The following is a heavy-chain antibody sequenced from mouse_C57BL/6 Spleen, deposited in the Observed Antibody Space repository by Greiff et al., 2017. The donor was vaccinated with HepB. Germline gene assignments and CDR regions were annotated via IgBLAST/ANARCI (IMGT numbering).Heavy chain of an antibody. Sequence: QVQLQQSGAELVKPGASVKLSCKASGYTFTSYWMHWVKQRPGQGLEWIGMIHPNSGSTNYNEKFKSKATLTVDKSSSTAYMQLSSLTSEDSAVYYCASETSYSNSDYWGQGTTLTVSS. CDR1: GYTFTSYW. CDR2: IHPNSGST. V-gene: IGHV1-64*01. D-gene: IGHD2-5*01. J-gene: IGHJ2*01. CDR3: ASETSYSNSDY.